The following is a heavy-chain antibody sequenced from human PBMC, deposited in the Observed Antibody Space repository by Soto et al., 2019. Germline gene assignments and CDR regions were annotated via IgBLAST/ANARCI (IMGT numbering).Heavy chain of an antibody. CDR3: ARAYSGSYVDAFDI. CDR1: GGTFSSYA. CDR2: IIPIFGTA. V-gene: IGHV1-69*13. Sequence: SVKVSFKASGGTFSSYAISWVRQAPGQGLEWMGGIIPIFGTANYAQKFQGRVTITADESTSTAYMELSSLRSEDTAVYYCARAYSGSYVDAFDIWGQGTMVTVSS. D-gene: IGHD1-26*01. J-gene: IGHJ3*02.